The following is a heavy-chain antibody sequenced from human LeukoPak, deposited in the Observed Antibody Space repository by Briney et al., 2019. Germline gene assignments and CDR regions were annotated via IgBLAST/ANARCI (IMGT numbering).Heavy chain of an antibody. CDR3: AKDALKKIVGAKNYYYMDV. Sequence: GGSLRLSCAASGFTFSSYGMHWVRQAPGKGLEWVAFIRYNGSNKYYADSVKGRFTISRDNSKNTLYLQMNSLRAEDTAVYYCAKDALKKIVGAKNYYYMDVWGKGTTDTVSS. CDR1: GFTFSSYG. V-gene: IGHV3-30*02. CDR2: IRYNGSNK. D-gene: IGHD1-26*01. J-gene: IGHJ6*03.